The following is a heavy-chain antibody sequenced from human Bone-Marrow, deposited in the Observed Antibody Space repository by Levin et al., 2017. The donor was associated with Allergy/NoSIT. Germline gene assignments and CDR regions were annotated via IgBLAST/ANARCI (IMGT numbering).Heavy chain of an antibody. CDR3: ARSRGYNNGLFDY. D-gene: IGHD5-18*01. CDR2: ISSRGTT. V-gene: IGHV4-31*03. CDR1: GDSVSSGAYY. J-gene: IGHJ4*02. Sequence: SETLSLTCTVSGDSVSSGAYYWSWIRQHPGKGLEWLGYISSRGTTSSNPSLKSRLAMSGDSSKNQFSVTVTSVTAADTAMYFCARSRGYNNGLFDYWGQGILVTVSS.